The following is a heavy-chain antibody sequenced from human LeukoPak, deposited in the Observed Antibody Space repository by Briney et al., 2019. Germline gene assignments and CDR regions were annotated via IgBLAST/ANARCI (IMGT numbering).Heavy chain of an antibody. V-gene: IGHV3-7*01. D-gene: IGHD5-18*01. Sequence: GGSLRLSCAASGLTFRRDWMSWVRQAPGKGLEWVATIKQDGSEKHYVDSVKGRFTISSDNTKNSLNLQMNSLRAEDTAVYYCATLDTAMVTNFGYWGQGTLVTVSS. CDR1: GLTFRRDW. J-gene: IGHJ4*02. CDR2: IKQDGSEK. CDR3: ATLDTAMVTNFGY.